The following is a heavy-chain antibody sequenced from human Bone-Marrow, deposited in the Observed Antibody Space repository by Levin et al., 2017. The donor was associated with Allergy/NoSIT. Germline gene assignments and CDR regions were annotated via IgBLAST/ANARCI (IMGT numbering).Heavy chain of an antibody. CDR1: GGSISSYY. V-gene: IGHV4-59*01. D-gene: IGHD6-6*01. J-gene: IGHJ6*02. Sequence: SETLSLTCTVSGGSISSYYWSWIRQPPGKGLEWIGYIYYSGSTNYNPSLKSRVTISVDTSKNQFSLKLSSVTAADTAVYYCARDWGPYSSSNLYYYYGMDVWGQGTTVTVSS. CDR2: IYYSGST. CDR3: ARDWGPYSSSNLYYYYGMDV.